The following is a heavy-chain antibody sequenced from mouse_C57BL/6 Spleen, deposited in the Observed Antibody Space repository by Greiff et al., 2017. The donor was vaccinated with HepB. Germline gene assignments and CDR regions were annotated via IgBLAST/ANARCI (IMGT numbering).Heavy chain of an antibody. V-gene: IGHV5-6*01. J-gene: IGHJ4*01. CDR1: GFTFSSYG. Sequence: DVHLVESGGDLVKPGGSLKLSCAASGFTFSSYGMSWVRQTPDKRLEWVATISSGGSYTYYPDSVKGRFTISRDNAKNTLYLQMSSLKSEDTAMYYCARRPGSSYYYAMDYWGQGTSVTVSS. D-gene: IGHD1-1*01. CDR2: ISSGGSYT. CDR3: ARRPGSSYYYAMDY.